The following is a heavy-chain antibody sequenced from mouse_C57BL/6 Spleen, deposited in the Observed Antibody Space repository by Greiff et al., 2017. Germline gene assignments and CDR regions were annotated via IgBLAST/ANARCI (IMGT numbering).Heavy chain of an antibody. CDR2: INPNNGGT. J-gene: IGHJ3*01. CDR1: GYTFTDYN. CDR3: ARKGYEGYPFAY. D-gene: IGHD2-3*01. Sequence: EVQLQQSGPELVKPGASVKIPCKASGYTFTDYNMDWVKQSHGKSLEWIGDINPNNGGTIYNQKFKGKATLTVDKSSSTAYMELRSLTSEDTAVYYCARKGYEGYPFAYWGQGTLVTVSA. V-gene: IGHV1-18*01.